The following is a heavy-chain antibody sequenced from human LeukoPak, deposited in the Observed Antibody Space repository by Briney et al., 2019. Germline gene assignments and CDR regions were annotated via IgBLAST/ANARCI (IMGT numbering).Heavy chain of an antibody. CDR1: GFTFSSYG. D-gene: IGHD5-18*01. V-gene: IGHV3-30*18. CDR2: ISYDGSNK. Sequence: GGSLRLSCAASGFTFSSYGMHWVRQAPGKGLEWVAVISYDGSNKYYADSVKGRFTISRDNSKNTLYLQMNSLRAEDTAVYYCAKEKGRYTAMGFDYWGQGTLVTVSS. CDR3: AKEKGRYTAMGFDY. J-gene: IGHJ4*02.